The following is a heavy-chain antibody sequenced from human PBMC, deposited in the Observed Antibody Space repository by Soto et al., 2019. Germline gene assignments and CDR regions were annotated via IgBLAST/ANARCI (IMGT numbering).Heavy chain of an antibody. CDR2: VSIGGST. D-gene: IGHD2-15*01. V-gene: IGHV3-23*01. Sequence: GGSLRLSCAASGFTFSSYAMGWVRQGPGKGLEWVAVVSIGGSTHYADAVRGRFTISRDNSKNTLSLQMNSLTAEDTAVYFCAKRRGAGGHFDYWGQGALVTVSS. CDR3: AKRRGAGGHFDY. J-gene: IGHJ4*02. CDR1: GFTFSSYA.